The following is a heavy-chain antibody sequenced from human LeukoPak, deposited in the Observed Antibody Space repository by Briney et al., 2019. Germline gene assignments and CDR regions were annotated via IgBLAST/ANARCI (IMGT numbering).Heavy chain of an antibody. D-gene: IGHD1-14*01. Sequence: SETLSLTCTVSGGSISGHFWSWIRQPPGRGLEWIGYVYYSGSTTYNPSLKSRVTISVDTSKNRFSLKLSPVTAADTAVYHCARLLGSSTAIDYWGQGTLVTVSS. CDR2: VYYSGST. CDR1: GGSISGHF. V-gene: IGHV4-59*08. CDR3: ARLLGSSTAIDY. J-gene: IGHJ4*02.